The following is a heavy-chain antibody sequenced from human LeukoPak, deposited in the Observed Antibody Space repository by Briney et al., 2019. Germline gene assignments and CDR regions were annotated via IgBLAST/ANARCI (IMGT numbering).Heavy chain of an antibody. CDR3: ARDLAL. J-gene: IGHJ4*02. V-gene: IGHV3-66*01. CDR1: EFTVSNNY. D-gene: IGHD3-3*02. CDR2: IYSGGST. Sequence: PGGSLRLSCAASEFTVSNNYMNWVRQAPGKGLEWVSVIYSGGSTYYADSVKGRFTISRDNSKNTLYLQINSLRAEDTAVYYCARDLALWGQGTLVSVSS.